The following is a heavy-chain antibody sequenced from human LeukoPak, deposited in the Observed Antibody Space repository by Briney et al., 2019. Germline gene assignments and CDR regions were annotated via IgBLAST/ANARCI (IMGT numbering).Heavy chain of an antibody. V-gene: IGHV4-39*07. Sequence: SETLSLTCTVSGGSISSSSYYWGWIRQPPGKGLEWIGSIYYSGSTNYNPSLKSRVTISVDTSKNQFSLKLSSVTAADTAVYYCAGDYESDRLHYYMDVWGKGTTVTISS. CDR2: IYYSGST. J-gene: IGHJ6*03. CDR1: GGSISSSSYY. D-gene: IGHD5-12*01. CDR3: AGDYESDRLHYYMDV.